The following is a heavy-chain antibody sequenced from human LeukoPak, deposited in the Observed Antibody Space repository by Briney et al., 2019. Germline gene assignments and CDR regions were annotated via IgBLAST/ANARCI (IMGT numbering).Heavy chain of an antibody. J-gene: IGHJ4*02. Sequence: SDTLSLTCTVSGDSVSDYPWSWIRQPAGKELEWIGRIYSNGNTNYNPSLKSRVTVSVDTSKNQLSLTLTSVTAADTAVYYCASYSNYYFEYWGQGTLVTVSS. D-gene: IGHD4-11*01. CDR1: GDSVSDYP. V-gene: IGHV4-4*07. CDR3: ASYSNYYFEY. CDR2: IYSNGNT.